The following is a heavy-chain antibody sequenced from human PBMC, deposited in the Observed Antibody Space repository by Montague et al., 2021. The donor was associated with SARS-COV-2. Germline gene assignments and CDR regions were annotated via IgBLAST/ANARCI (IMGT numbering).Heavy chain of an antibody. Sequence: SETLSLTCTVSGGSISSYYWSWIRQPPGKGLEWIGYIYYSGSTNYNPSLKSRVTISVDTSKNQFSLKLSSVTAADTAVYYCARHAPHSGGFVHLLSFDYWGQGTLVTVSS. CDR1: GGSISSYY. CDR3: ARHAPHSGGFVHLLSFDY. D-gene: IGHD6-19*01. V-gene: IGHV4-59*08. CDR2: IYYSGST. J-gene: IGHJ4*02.